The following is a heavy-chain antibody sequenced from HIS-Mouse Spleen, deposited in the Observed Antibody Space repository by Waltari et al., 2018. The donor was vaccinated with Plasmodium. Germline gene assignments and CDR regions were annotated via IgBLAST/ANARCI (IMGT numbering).Heavy chain of an antibody. CDR2: IYHSGST. D-gene: IGHD1-1*01. CDR1: GYSISSGYY. J-gene: IGHJ2*01. CDR3: ARPGSNWANIYWYFDL. V-gene: IGHV4-38-2*02. Sequence: QVQRQESGPGLVKPSETLSLTCTVSGYSISSGYYWGWIRQPPGKGLEWIGSIYHSGSTYYNPSRKSRVTISVDTSKNQFSLKLSSVTAADTAVYYCARPGSNWANIYWYFDLWGRGTLVTVSS.